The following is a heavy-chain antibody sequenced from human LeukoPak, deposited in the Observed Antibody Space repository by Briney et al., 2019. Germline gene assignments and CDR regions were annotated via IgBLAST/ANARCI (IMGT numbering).Heavy chain of an antibody. CDR3: ARDSVVAATTFDY. V-gene: IGHV4-61*01. Sequence: SETLSLTCTVSGGSVSSGSYYWSWIRQPPGKGLEWIGYIYYSGSTNYNPSLKSRVTISVDTSKNQFSLKLSSVTAADTAVYHCARDSVVAATTFDYWGQGTLVTVSS. CDR2: IYYSGST. CDR1: GGSVSSGSYY. D-gene: IGHD2-15*01. J-gene: IGHJ4*02.